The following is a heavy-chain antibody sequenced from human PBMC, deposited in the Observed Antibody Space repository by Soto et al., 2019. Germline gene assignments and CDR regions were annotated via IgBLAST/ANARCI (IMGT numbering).Heavy chain of an antibody. D-gene: IGHD3-3*01. CDR3: ARDLHYDFWSGYRGWFDP. CDR2: TYYRSKWYN. V-gene: IGHV6-1*01. Sequence: SQTLSLTCAISGDSVSSNSAAWNWIRQSPSRGLEWLRRTYYRSKWYNDYAVSVKSRITINPDTSKNQFSLQLNSVTPEDTAVYYCARDLHYDFWSGYRGWFDPWDQGTLVTVSS. CDR1: GDSVSSNSAA. J-gene: IGHJ5*02.